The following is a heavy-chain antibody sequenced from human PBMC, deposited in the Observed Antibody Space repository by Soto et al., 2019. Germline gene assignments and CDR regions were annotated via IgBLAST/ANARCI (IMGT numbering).Heavy chain of an antibody. CDR2: ITASGGTT. D-gene: IGHD1-7*01. J-gene: IGHJ3*02. CDR1: GFTFSSYS. CDR3: AKCMQAYWNYDAHHI. V-gene: IGHV3-23*01. Sequence: GGSLRLSCAASGFTFSSYSMTWVRQAPGKGLECVAHITASGGTTYYADSVKGRFTISRDTSRNTLYLQMNSLRAEDTALYYCAKCMQAYWNYDAHHIWGQGTMVTVSS.